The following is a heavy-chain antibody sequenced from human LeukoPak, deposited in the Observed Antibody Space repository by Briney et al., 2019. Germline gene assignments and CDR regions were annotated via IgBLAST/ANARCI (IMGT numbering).Heavy chain of an antibody. CDR2: INPNSGGT. V-gene: IGHV1-2*02. CDR1: GGTFSSYA. Sequence: ASVTVSCKASGGTFSSYAISWVRQAPGQGLEWMGWINPNSGGTNYAQKFQGRVTMTRDTSISTAYMELSRLRSDDTAVYYCASRETYYYYMDVWGKGTTVTISS. CDR3: ASRETYYYYMDV. D-gene: IGHD3-10*01. J-gene: IGHJ6*03.